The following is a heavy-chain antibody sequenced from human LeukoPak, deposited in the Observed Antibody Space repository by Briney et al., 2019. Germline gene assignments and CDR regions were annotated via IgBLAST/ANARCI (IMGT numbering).Heavy chain of an antibody. CDR3: AGYPRISYSSSWYWDY. D-gene: IGHD6-13*01. Sequence: SETLSLTCAVYGGSFSGYYWSWIRQPPGKGLEWIGEINHSGSTNYNPSLKSRVTISVDTSKNQFSLMLSSVTAADTAVYYGAGYPRISYSSSWYWDYWGQGTLVTVSS. CDR1: GGSFSGYY. V-gene: IGHV4-34*01. CDR2: INHSGST. J-gene: IGHJ4*02.